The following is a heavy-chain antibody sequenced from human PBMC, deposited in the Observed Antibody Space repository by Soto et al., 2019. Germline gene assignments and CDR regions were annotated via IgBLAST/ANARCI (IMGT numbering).Heavy chain of an antibody. J-gene: IGHJ6*02. CDR3: ARHLKPTGYYYYGMDV. CDR2: IYPGDSDT. V-gene: IGHV5-51*01. Sequence: PGESLKISCKGSGYSFTSYWIGWVRQMPGKGLEWMGIIYPGDSDTRYSPSFQGQVTISADKSISTAYLQWSSLKASDTAMYYCARHLKPTGYYYYGMDVWGQGTTVTVSS. CDR1: GYSFTSYW. D-gene: IGHD4-17*01.